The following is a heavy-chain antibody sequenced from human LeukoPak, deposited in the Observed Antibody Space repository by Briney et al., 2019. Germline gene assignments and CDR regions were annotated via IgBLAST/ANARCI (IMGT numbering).Heavy chain of an antibody. CDR3: AREEVIAAAGPTLDY. CDR1: GYTFTDYY. D-gene: IGHD6-13*01. Sequence: ASVKLSCKASGYTFTDYYMHWVRQAPGQGLEWMGWINPNSGGTNYAQKFQGRVTMTRDTSISTAYMELSRLRSDDTAVFYCAREEVIAAAGPTLDYWGQGALVTVSS. V-gene: IGHV1-2*02. CDR2: INPNSGGT. J-gene: IGHJ4*02.